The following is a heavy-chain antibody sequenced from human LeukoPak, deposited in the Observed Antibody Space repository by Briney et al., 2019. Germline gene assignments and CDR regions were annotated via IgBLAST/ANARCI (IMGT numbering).Heavy chain of an antibody. V-gene: IGHV3-33*01. Sequence: AGSLRHFCAAYDFTFNSYGMHWDRQAPGQEQECVAVIWYDGSNKYYADSVKGRFTISTDNSKNTLYLQMNSLRAEDTAVYYCARARGGEGITYFDYWGQGTLVTVSS. CDR1: DFTFNSYG. D-gene: IGHD3-16*01. J-gene: IGHJ4*02. CDR3: ARARGGEGITYFDY. CDR2: IWYDGSNK.